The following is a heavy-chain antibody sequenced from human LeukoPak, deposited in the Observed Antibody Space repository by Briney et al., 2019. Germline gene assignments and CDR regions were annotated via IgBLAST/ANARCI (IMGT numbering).Heavy chain of an antibody. Sequence: SETLSLTCTVSGVSISSSSYHWGWIRQPPGKGLEWIGTVNHDGTTYHNPSLKSRVTISVDTSKNQFSLKLSSVTAADTAEYYCARVQDTTMGHFDYWGQGTLVTVSS. CDR1: GVSISSSSYH. J-gene: IGHJ4*02. CDR2: VNHDGTT. V-gene: IGHV4-39*07. D-gene: IGHD1-1*01. CDR3: ARVQDTTMGHFDY.